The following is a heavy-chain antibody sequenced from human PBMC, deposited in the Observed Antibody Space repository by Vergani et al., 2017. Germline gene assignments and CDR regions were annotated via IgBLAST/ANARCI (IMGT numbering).Heavy chain of an antibody. D-gene: IGHD1-1*01. V-gene: IGHV4-31*03. Sequence: QVQLQESGPGLVKPSQTLSLTCTVSGGSISSGGYYWSWIRQHPGKGLEWIGYIYYSGSTYYNPSLKSRVTISVDRSKNQFSLKLSSVTAADTAVYYCARGGLEGPYYYYMDVWGKGTTVTVSS. CDR1: GGSISSGGYY. CDR3: ARGGLEGPYYYYMDV. J-gene: IGHJ6*03. CDR2: IYYSGST.